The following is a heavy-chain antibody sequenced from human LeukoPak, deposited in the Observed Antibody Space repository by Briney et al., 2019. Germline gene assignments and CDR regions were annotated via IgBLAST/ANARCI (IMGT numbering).Heavy chain of an antibody. J-gene: IGHJ4*02. CDR1: GGTFSSYA. V-gene: IGHV7-4-1*02. CDR2: INTNTGNP. CDR3: ARMTYYYDSSGYSDFDY. Sequence: ASVKVSCKASGGTFSSYAFSWVRQAPGQGLEWMGWINTNTGNPTYAQGFTGRFVFSLDTSVSTAYLQISSLKAEDTAVYYCARMTYYYDSSGYSDFDYWGQGTLVTVSS. D-gene: IGHD3-22*01.